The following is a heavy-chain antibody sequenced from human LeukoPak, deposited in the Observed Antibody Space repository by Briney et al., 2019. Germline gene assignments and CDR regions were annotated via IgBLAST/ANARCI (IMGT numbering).Heavy chain of an antibody. CDR3: ARQLGYCSGDTCHYYYGMDV. Sequence: GGSLRLSCAASGFTFSNFAIHWVRQAPGRGREGVAVTSYDGSKKYYADSVEGRFTISRDTSKNPLYRQRDSLRIEETALYYCARQLGYCSGDTCHYYYGMDVWGQGTTVTVSS. CDR2: TSYDGSKK. D-gene: IGHD2-15*01. CDR1: GFTFSNFA. J-gene: IGHJ6*02. V-gene: IGHV3-30-3*01.